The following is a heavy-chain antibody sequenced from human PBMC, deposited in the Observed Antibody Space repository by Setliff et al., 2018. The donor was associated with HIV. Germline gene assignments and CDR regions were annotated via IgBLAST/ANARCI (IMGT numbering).Heavy chain of an antibody. J-gene: IGHJ4*02. V-gene: IGHV3-21*01. CDR1: GYVISSGYY. D-gene: IGHD3-22*01. CDR2: ISSSSDYI. Sequence: ETLSLTCVVSGYVISSGYYWGWIRQPPGKGLEWVSSISSSSDYIYYADSVEGRFIISRDNAKNSLYLQMNSLRAEDTALYYCARVRDYSDSSGYTYYFDNWGQGTLVTVSS. CDR3: ARVRDYSDSSGYTYYFDN.